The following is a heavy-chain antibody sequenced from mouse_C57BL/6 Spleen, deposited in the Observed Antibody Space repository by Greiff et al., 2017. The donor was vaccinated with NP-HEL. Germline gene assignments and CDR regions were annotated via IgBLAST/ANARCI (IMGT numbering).Heavy chain of an antibody. D-gene: IGHD3-1*01. CDR1: GYTFTDYN. J-gene: IGHJ3*01. Sequence: VQLKQSGPELVKPGASVKIPCKASGYTFTDYNMDWVKQSHGKSLEWIGDINPNNGGTIYNQKFKGKATLTVDKSSSTAYMELRSLTSEDTAVYYCARRRGYLAYWGQGTLVTVSA. V-gene: IGHV1-18*01. CDR2: INPNNGGT. CDR3: ARRRGYLAY.